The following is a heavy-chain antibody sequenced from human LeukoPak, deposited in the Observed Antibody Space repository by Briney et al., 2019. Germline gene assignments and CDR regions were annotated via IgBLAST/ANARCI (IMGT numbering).Heavy chain of an antibody. Sequence: PGGSLRLSCTASGFTISTYWMSWVRQAPGKGLEWVANINQDGSKKHYVDSVKGRFTISRDNVKNSVYLQMNSLRAEDTAVYSCARAVAAADSYWGRGTLVTVSS. CDR1: GFTISTYW. CDR2: INQDGSKK. D-gene: IGHD6-13*01. CDR3: ARAVAAADSY. J-gene: IGHJ4*02. V-gene: IGHV3-7*04.